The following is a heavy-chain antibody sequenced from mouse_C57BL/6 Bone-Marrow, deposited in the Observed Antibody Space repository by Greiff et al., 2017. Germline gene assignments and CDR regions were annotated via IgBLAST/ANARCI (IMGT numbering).Heavy chain of an antibody. CDR2: IYPRSGST. V-gene: IGHV1-81*01. Sequence: VQLQQSGAELARPGASVKLSCTASGYTFTSYGISWVKQRTGQGLEWIGEIYPRSGSTYYNDKFKGKATLTADKSSSTAYMELRSLTSEDSAVYFWAVLSAYWGQGTLVTVSA. CDR3: AVLSAY. CDR1: GYTFTSYG. J-gene: IGHJ3*01.